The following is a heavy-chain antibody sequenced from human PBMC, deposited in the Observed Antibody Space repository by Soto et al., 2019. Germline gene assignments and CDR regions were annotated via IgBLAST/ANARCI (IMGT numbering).Heavy chain of an antibody. J-gene: IGHJ5*02. CDR2: ISTYNGNT. CDR3: ATVATHSYNWLDP. D-gene: IGHD5-12*01. CDR1: GYTVITYG. V-gene: IGHV1-18*01. Sequence: ASVKVSCKASGYTVITYGVSGVRQAPGQGLDWLGWISTYNGNTRYAERLQGRVTMTTDTTTNTAYMELRNLRAEDTAVYYCATVATHSYNWLDPWGQGTLVTVSS.